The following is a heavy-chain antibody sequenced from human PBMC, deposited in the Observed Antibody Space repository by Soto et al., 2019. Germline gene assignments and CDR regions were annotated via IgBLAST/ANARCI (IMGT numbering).Heavy chain of an antibody. CDR2: IGGSGGNR. J-gene: IGHJ4*02. CDR3: ARVASHYINSVDH. D-gene: IGHD4-4*01. CDR1: GFTFNADA. V-gene: IGHV3-23*01. Sequence: EVQLLESGGGLVQPGGSLRLSCAASGFTFNADAMTWVRQAPGKGLEWVSAIGGSGGNRYYAASVRGRFTISRDNSKDTVDLQMNSLRVEDTAVYYCARVASHYINSVDHWGQGILVSVSS.